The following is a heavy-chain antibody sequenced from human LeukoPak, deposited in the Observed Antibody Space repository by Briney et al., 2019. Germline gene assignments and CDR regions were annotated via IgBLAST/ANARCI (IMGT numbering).Heavy chain of an antibody. V-gene: IGHV4-34*01. J-gene: IGHJ4*02. CDR1: GGSSSGYY. D-gene: IGHD6-6*01. CDR3: ARGKSAARSFDY. CDR2: INHSGST. Sequence: SETLSLTCVVYGGSSSGYYWSWIRQPPGKGLEWIGEINHSGSTNYNPSLKSRVTISIDTSKNQFSLKLSSVTAADTAVYYCARGKSAARSFDYWGQGTLVTVSS.